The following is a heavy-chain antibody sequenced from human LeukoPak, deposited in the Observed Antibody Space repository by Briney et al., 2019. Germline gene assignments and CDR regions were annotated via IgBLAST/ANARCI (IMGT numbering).Heavy chain of an antibody. CDR3: AKNGGPHGMDV. CDR2: ISGRDGTT. D-gene: IGHD3-16*01. V-gene: IGHV3-23*01. CDR1: GFTFSSHA. J-gene: IGHJ6*02. Sequence: GGSLRLSCAASGFTFSSHAMSWVRQAPGKGLEWVSVISGRDGTTKYADSVKGRFTISSDSSKNTVYLQMNSLRVEDTAVYYCAKNGGPHGMDVWGQGTTVTVSS.